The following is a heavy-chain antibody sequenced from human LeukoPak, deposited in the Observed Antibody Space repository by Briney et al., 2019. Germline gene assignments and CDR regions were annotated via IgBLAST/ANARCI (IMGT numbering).Heavy chain of an antibody. CDR1: GYTFIGYY. V-gene: IGHV1-2*02. CDR3: ASGRVYCGGDCQVHSAFDY. J-gene: IGHJ4*02. Sequence: GASVKVSCKASGYTFIGYYIHWVRQARGQGLEWMGWINPNSGGTNYAQKFQGRVTMTRDTSISTAYMELSRLRSDDTAVYYCASGRVYCGGDCQVHSAFDYWGQGTQVTVSS. CDR2: INPNSGGT. D-gene: IGHD2-21*01.